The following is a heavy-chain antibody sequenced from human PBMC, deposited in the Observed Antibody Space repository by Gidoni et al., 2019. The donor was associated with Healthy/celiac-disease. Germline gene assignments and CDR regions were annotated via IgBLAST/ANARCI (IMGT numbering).Heavy chain of an antibody. CDR2: IIPILGIA. CDR3: AGDIDDYYGMDV. Sequence: QVQLVHSGAEVKKPGSPVKVSCKASGGTFSSYTISRLRQAPGQGLEWMGRIIPILGIANYAQKFQGRVTITADKSTSTAYMELSSLRSEDTAVYYCAGDIDDYYGMDVWGQGTTVTVSS. V-gene: IGHV1-69*02. D-gene: IGHD2-15*01. J-gene: IGHJ6*02. CDR1: GGTFSSYT.